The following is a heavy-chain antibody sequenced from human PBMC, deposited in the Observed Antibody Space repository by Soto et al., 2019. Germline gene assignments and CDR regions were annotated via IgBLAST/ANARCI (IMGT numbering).Heavy chain of an antibody. CDR1: GGTFSSYT. CDR3: ARAWDTYYYDSSGSPGAFDI. J-gene: IGHJ3*02. CDR2: IIPILGIA. D-gene: IGHD3-22*01. V-gene: IGHV1-69*02. Sequence: GASVKVSCKASGGTFSSYTISWVRQAPGQGLEWMGRIIPILGIANYAQKFQGRVTITADKSTSTAYMELSSLRSEDTAVYYCARAWDTYYYDSSGSPGAFDIWGQGTMVPVSS.